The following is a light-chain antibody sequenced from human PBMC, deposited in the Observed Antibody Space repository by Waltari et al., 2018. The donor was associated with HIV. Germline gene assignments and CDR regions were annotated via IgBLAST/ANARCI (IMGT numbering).Light chain of an antibody. CDR2: YDS. CDR3: QVWDSSSDTYV. Sequence: SYVLTQPPSVSVAPGKTARITCGGNNIGSKSVNWYQQKPGQAPVLVIYYDSDRPSWIPERFSGSNSGNTATLTISRVEAGDEVDYYCQVWDSSSDTYVFGTGTKVTVL. J-gene: IGLJ1*01. V-gene: IGLV3-21*04. CDR1: NIGSKS.